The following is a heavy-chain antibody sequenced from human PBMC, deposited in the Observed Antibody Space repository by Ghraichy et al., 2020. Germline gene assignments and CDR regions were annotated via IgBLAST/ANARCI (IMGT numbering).Heavy chain of an antibody. J-gene: IGHJ2*01. Sequence: SETLSLTCTVSGGSISSYYWSWIRQPPGKGLEWIGYIYYSGSTNYNPSLKSRVTISVDTSKNQFSLKLSSVTAADTAVYYCARHPAPMVRGAYWYFDLWGRGTLVTVSS. CDR2: IYYSGST. D-gene: IGHD3-10*01. CDR3: ARHPAPMVRGAYWYFDL. CDR1: GGSISSYY. V-gene: IGHV4-59*08.